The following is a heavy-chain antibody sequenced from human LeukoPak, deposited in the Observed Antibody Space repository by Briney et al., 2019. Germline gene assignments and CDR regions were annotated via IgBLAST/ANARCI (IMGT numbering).Heavy chain of an antibody. Sequence: GASVKVSCKASGYTFTSYDINWVRQATGQGLEWMGWMNPNSGNTGYAQKFQGRVTMTRNTSISTAYMELSSLRSEDTAVYYCARLTYYDFWSGYYIDYWGQGTLVTVSS. CDR1: GYTFTSYD. CDR3: ARLTYYDFWSGYYIDY. CDR2: MNPNSGNT. V-gene: IGHV1-8*01. D-gene: IGHD3-3*01. J-gene: IGHJ4*02.